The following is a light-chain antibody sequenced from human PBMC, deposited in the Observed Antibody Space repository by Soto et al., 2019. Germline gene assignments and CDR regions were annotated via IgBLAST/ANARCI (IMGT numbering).Light chain of an antibody. CDR3: AAWDNSLNGYV. CDR1: RSNIGNNA. V-gene: IGLV1-36*01. Sequence: VLTQLPSVSEAPGQRVTISCSGSRSNIGNNAVNWYQQFPGKAPKFLIYVDDLLPSGVSDRFSGYKSGTSASLAISRLQSEDEADYYCAAWDNSLNGYVFGAGTKVTVL. J-gene: IGLJ1*01. CDR2: VDD.